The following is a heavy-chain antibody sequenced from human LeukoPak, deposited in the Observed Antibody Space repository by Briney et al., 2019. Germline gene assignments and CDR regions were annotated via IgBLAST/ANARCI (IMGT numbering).Heavy chain of an antibody. V-gene: IGHV4-38-2*02. CDR1: GYSISSGYY. Sequence: PSETLSLTCTVSGYSISSGYYWGWIRQPPGQGLAWIGSIYHSGSTMYNPSLKSRVTISVDTSKNQFSLKMSSVTAADTAVYYCARDGYSGNDGLWGQGTLVTVSS. J-gene: IGHJ4*02. D-gene: IGHD5-12*01. CDR3: ARDGYSGNDGL. CDR2: IYHSGST.